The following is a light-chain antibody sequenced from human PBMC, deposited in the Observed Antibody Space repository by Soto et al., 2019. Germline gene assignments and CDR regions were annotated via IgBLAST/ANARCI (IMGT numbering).Light chain of an antibody. CDR1: QSVSSSY. V-gene: IGKV3-20*01. J-gene: IGKJ3*01. Sequence: EVVLPQSHGTLSLSPGERATLSCRASQSVSSSYLAWYQQKPGQAPRLLIYGASSRATGIPDRLSGSGSGTDFTLTISRLEPEDFAVYYCQQYGSSPFTFGLGTKVDIK. CDR3: QQYGSSPFT. CDR2: GAS.